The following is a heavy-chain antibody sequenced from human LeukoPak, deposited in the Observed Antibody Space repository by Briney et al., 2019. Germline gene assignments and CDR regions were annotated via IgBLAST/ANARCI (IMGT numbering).Heavy chain of an antibody. CDR2: ISAGNGNT. V-gene: IGHV1-3*01. J-gene: IGHJ4*02. D-gene: IGHD1-26*01. CDR3: AXXXGSGSNDY. CDR1: GYTFTSYA. Sequence: ASVKVSCKASGYTFTSYAIHWVRQAPGQRLEWMGWISAGNGNTKYSQNFQGRVTFISNTSATTAFMELSSLRSEDAAVYYCAXXXGSGSNDYWGQGTLVTVSS.